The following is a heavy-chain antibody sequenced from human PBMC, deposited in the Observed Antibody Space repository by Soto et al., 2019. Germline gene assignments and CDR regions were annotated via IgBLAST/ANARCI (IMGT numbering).Heavy chain of an antibody. D-gene: IGHD6-6*01. Sequence: ASVKVSCKASGGTFSSYTISWVRQAPGQGLEWMGRIIPILGIANYAQKFQGRVTITADKSTSTAYMELSSLRSEDTAVYYCARGGVEYSSSSDYWGQGTLVTVSS. J-gene: IGHJ4*02. CDR3: ARGGVEYSSSSDY. CDR1: GGTFSSYT. V-gene: IGHV1-69*02. CDR2: IIPILGIA.